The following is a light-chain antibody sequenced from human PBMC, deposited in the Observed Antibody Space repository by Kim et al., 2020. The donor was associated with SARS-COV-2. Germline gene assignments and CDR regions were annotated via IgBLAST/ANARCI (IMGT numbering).Light chain of an antibody. J-gene: IGKJ2*01. CDR1: QSISTY. V-gene: IGKV1-39*01. Sequence: DIQMTQSPSSLSASVGDRVTITCRASQSISTYLNWYQQKPGIAPKVLIYAASTLQGGVPSRFSGSGSGTDFTLTIRSLQPEDFGTYYCQQSYSTPDTFGQGTKLEI. CDR3: QQSYSTPDT. CDR2: AAS.